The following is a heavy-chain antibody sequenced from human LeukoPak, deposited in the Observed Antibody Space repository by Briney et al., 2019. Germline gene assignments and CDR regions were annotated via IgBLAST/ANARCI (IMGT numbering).Heavy chain of an antibody. D-gene: IGHD6-6*01. V-gene: IGHV4-34*01. CDR1: GGSFSGYY. Sequence: PSETLSLTCAVYGGSFSGYYWSWIRQPPGKGLEWIGEINHSGSTNYNPSLKSRVTMSVDTSKNQFSLKLSSVTAADTAVYYCAITIAAYDYWGQGTLVTVSS. CDR2: INHSGST. CDR3: AITIAAYDY. J-gene: IGHJ4*02.